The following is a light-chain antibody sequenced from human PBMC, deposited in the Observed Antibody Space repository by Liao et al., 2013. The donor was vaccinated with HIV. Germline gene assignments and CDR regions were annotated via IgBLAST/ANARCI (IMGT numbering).Light chain of an antibody. CDR3: QVWDSSSDLHVV. Sequence: SYELTQPPSVSVSPGQTARITCSGDALPKQYAYWYQQKPGQAPVLVIYKDSERPSGIPERFSGSNSGNTATLTISRVEAGDEADYYCQVWDSSSDLHVVFGGGTKLTVL. CDR2: KDS. J-gene: IGLJ2*01. CDR1: ALPKQY. V-gene: IGLV3-25*02.